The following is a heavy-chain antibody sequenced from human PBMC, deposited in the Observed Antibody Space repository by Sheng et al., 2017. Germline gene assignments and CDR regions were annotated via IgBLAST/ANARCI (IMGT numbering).Heavy chain of an antibody. D-gene: IGHD4-17*01. CDR2: IYTNGST. V-gene: IGHV4-61*02. J-gene: IGHJ4*02. Sequence: QVQLQESGPGLLKPSQTLSLTCTVSGGSISSGNYYWSWIRQPAGKGLEWIGRIYTNGSTNYSPSLKSRVTISVDTSKNHFSLKLNSLTAADTAVCYCASRRDTEVIYYWGQGTLLTVSS. CDR1: GGSISSGNYY. CDR3: ASRRDTEVIYY.